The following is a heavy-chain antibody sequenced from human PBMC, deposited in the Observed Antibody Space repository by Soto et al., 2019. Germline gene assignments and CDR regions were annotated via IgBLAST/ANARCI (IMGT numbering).Heavy chain of an antibody. CDR3: ARDIRGGGYSYDNWFDP. V-gene: IGHV1-18*04. Sequence: GASVKVSCKASGYTFTSYGISWVRQAPGQGLEWMGWISAYNGNTNYAQKLQGRVTMTTDTSASTAYMELRSLRSDDTAVYYCARDIRGGGYSYDNWFDPWGQGTLVTVSS. CDR2: ISAYNGNT. CDR1: GYTFTSYG. D-gene: IGHD5-18*01. J-gene: IGHJ5*02.